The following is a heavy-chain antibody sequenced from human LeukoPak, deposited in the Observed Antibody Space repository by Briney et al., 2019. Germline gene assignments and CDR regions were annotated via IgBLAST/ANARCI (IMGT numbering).Heavy chain of an antibody. Sequence: PSETLSLTCAVYGGSFSGYYWSWIRQPPGKGLEWIGEINHSGSTNYNPSLKSRVTISVDTSKNQFSLKLSSVTAADTAVYYCARRRGYSYAYFDYWGQGTLVTVSS. CDR2: INHSGST. CDR3: ARRRGYSYAYFDY. V-gene: IGHV4-34*01. D-gene: IGHD5-18*01. CDR1: GGSFSGYY. J-gene: IGHJ4*02.